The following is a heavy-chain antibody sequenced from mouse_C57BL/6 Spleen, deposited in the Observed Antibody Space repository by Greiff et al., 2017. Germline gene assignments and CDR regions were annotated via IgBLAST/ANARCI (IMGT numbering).Heavy chain of an antibody. CDR3: ARHRRYYYYWCAY. CDR2: ISGGGGNT. V-gene: IGHV5-9*01. J-gene: IGHJ3*01. CDR1: GFTFSSYT. Sequence: EVKVVESGGGLVKPGGSLKLSCAASGFTFSSYTMSWVRQTPEKRLEWVATISGGGGNTYYPASVKGRFTISRANATNTLYMQLSSLRSEDTALYCCARHRRYYYYWCAYWGQGTLVTVSA. D-gene: IGHD2-4*01.